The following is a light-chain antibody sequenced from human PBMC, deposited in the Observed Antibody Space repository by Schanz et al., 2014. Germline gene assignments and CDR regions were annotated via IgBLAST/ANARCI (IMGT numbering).Light chain of an antibody. J-gene: IGKJ4*01. V-gene: IGKV3-20*01. CDR1: QSVSSNS. CDR3: QQYGSSPLT. Sequence: EIVLTQSPATLSLSPGERATLSCRASQSVSSNSLAWYQQKPGQAPRLLIYDASTRATGISARFSGSGSGTDFTLTISRLEPEDFAVYYCQQYGSSPLTFGGGTKVEIK. CDR2: DAS.